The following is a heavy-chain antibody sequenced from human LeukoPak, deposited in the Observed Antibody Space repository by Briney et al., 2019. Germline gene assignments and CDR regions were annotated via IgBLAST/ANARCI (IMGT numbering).Heavy chain of an antibody. CDR3: ARHRLGVSSRLINTNWFDP. D-gene: IGHD6-25*01. V-gene: IGHV4-39*01. CDR2: IYYRGST. Sequence: SEALSLTCTVSGGSVSSNNYYWGWIRQPPGKGLEWFGSIYYRGSTYYNPSLKSRVTISVDTSKNQFSLKLSSVTAADTAVYYCARHRLGVSSRLINTNWFDPWGQGTLVTVSS. J-gene: IGHJ5*02. CDR1: GGSVSSNNYY.